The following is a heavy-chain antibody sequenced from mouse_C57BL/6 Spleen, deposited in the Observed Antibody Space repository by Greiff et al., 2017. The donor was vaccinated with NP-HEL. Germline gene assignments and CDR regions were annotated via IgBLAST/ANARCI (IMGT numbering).Heavy chain of an antibody. Sequence: QVQLKQSGAELARPGASVKLSCKASGYTFTSYGISWVKQRTGQGLEWIGEIYPRSGNTYYNEKFKGKATLTADKSSSTAYMELRSLTSEDSAVYFCARGGYDGYYFWYFDVWGTGTTVTVSS. J-gene: IGHJ1*03. V-gene: IGHV1-81*01. CDR2: IYPRSGNT. CDR3: ARGGYDGYYFWYFDV. D-gene: IGHD2-3*01. CDR1: GYTFTSYG.